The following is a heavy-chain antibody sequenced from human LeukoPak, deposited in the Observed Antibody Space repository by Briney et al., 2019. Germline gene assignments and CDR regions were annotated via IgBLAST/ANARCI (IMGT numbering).Heavy chain of an antibody. V-gene: IGHV1-69*04. CDR1: GGTFSSYA. CDR3: ARPIAVAGPPYAFDI. D-gene: IGHD6-19*01. CDR2: IIPILGIA. J-gene: IGHJ3*02. Sequence: VASVKVSCKASGGTFSSYAISWVRQAPGQGLEWMGRIIPILGIANYAQKFQGRVTITADKSTSTAYMELSSLRSEDTAVYYCARPIAVAGPPYAFDIWGQGTMVTVSS.